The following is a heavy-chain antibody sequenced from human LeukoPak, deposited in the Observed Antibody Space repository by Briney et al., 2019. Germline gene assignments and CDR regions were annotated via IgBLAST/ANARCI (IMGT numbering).Heavy chain of an antibody. Sequence: GESLKISCKGSGYSFTSYWIGWVRQMPGKGLEWMGIIYPGDSDTRYSPSFQGQVTISADKSISTAYLQWSSLKASDAAMYYCARHGGTGTTHYYYYYMDVWGKGTMVTVSS. CDR3: ARHGGTGTTHYYYYYMDV. J-gene: IGHJ6*03. V-gene: IGHV5-51*01. CDR1: GYSFTSYW. CDR2: IYPGDSDT. D-gene: IGHD1-7*01.